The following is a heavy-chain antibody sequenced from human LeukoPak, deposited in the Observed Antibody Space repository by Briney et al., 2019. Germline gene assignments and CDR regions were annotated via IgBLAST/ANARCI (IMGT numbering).Heavy chain of an antibody. CDR2: FYYSRST. CDR1: GGSISSYY. D-gene: IGHD3-22*01. Sequence: PSETLSLTCTVSGGSISSYYWSWIRQPPGKGLERIGYFYYSRSTNYNPSLKSRVTISIDTSKNRFSLELSSVTAADAAVYYCARDGNYDSSGYPSAFDIWGQGTMVTVSS. CDR3: ARDGNYDSSGYPSAFDI. J-gene: IGHJ3*02. V-gene: IGHV4-59*01.